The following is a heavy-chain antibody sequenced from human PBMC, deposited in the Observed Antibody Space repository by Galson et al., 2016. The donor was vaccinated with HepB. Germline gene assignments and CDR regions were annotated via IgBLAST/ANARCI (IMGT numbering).Heavy chain of an antibody. CDR1: GFIVSSNY. J-gene: IGHJ6*02. CDR2: IKSGGST. CDR3: ARDRQYSSSWPRRTYYYAMDV. Sequence: SLRLSCAASGFIVSSNYINWVRQAPGKGLEWVSLIKSGGSTYYADSVKGRFTSSRDNSKNTVDLQMNSLRVEDTAVYYCARDRQYSSSWPRRTYYYAMDVWGQGTTVTVSS. D-gene: IGHD6-13*01. V-gene: IGHV3-66*01.